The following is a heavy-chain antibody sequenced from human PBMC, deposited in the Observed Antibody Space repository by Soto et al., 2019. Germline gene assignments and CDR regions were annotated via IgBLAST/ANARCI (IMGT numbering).Heavy chain of an antibody. Sequence: ASVKVSCKASGYTFTSYGISWVRQAPGQGLEWMGWISAYNGNTNYAQKLQGRVTMTTDKSTSTAYMELRSLRSDDTAVYYCSREWSGNSFDIWGQGTMVTVSS. CDR2: ISAYNGNT. V-gene: IGHV1-18*01. CDR1: GYTFTSYG. J-gene: IGHJ3*02. D-gene: IGHD3-3*01. CDR3: SREWSGNSFDI.